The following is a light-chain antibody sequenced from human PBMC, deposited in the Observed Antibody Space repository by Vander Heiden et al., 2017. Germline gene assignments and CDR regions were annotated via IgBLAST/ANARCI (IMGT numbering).Light chain of an antibody. CDR2: GAS. J-gene: IGKJ1*01. V-gene: IGKV3-15*01. Sequence: EIVMPQSPAPLSVSPGERAPLSCRASQSVSSNLAWYQQKPGQAPRLLIYGASTRATGIPARFSGSGSGTEFTLTISSLQSEDFAVYYCQQYNNWLWTFGQGTKVEIK. CDR3: QQYNNWLWT. CDR1: QSVSSN.